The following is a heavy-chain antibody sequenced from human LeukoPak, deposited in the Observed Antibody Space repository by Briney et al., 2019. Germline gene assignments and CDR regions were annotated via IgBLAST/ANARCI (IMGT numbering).Heavy chain of an antibody. CDR1: GFIFSSYA. CDR3: ARAHPRYISDWNGLY. CDR2: ISYDGSNK. V-gene: IGHV3-30-3*01. Sequence: GGSLRLSCAASGFIFSSYAMHWVRQAPGKGLEWVPVISYDGSNKYYADSVKGRFTISRDNSKNTLYLQMNSLRAEDTAIYYCARAHPRYISDWNGLYWGQGTLVTVSS. J-gene: IGHJ4*02. D-gene: IGHD6-19*01.